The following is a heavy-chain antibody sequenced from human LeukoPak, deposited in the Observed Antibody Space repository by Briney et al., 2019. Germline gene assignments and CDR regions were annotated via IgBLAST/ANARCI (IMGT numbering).Heavy chain of an antibody. V-gene: IGHV2-5*01. CDR1: DFSLSTPGMG. D-gene: IGHD3-9*01. CDR3: AHLVVTIDWRSYVDY. CDR2: IYYNDDK. J-gene: IGHJ4*02. Sequence: SGPTLVKPTQTLTLTCTFSDFSLSTPGMGVGWIRQPPGKAPEWLVMIYYNDDKRYSPSLRSKLTITKDTSKNQVVLTMTNVDVVDTATYYCAHLVVTIDWRSYVDYWGQGILLTVSS.